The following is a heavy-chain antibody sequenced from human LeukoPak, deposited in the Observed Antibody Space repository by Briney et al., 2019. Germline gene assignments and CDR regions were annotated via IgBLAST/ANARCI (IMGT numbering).Heavy chain of an antibody. CDR2: INQSGST. CDR3: ASDRGDYDLDY. CDR1: GGSFSGYA. Sequence: SETLSLTCAVSGGSFSGYAWSWIREPPGKGLEGVGEINQSGSTNYNPSLKSRVTISVDTSKSQFSLKLSSVTAADTAVYFCASDRGDYDLDYWGPGTLVTVSS. V-gene: IGHV4-34*01. J-gene: IGHJ4*01. D-gene: IGHD4-17*01.